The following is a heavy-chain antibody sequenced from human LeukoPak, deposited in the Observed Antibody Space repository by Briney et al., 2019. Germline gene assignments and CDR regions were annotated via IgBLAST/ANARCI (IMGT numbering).Heavy chain of an antibody. Sequence: PGGSLRLSCSASGFTFSSYAMHWVRQAPGKGLEYVSAISSNGGSTYYADSVKGRFTISRDNSKNTLYLQMSSLRAEDTAVYYCVKGFYRLRVPFDYWGQGTLVTVSS. CDR3: VKGFYRLRVPFDY. V-gene: IGHV3-64D*06. CDR2: ISSNGGST. D-gene: IGHD2-2*01. J-gene: IGHJ4*02. CDR1: GFTFSSYA.